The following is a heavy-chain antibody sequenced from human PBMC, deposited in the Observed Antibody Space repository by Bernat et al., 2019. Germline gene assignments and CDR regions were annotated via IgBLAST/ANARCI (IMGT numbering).Heavy chain of an antibody. D-gene: IGHD1-1*01. CDR3: ARAWTHANYYYGMDV. CDR1: GFTFSTYG. Sequence: QVQLVESGGGVVQPGRSLRLSCVASGFTFSTYGMHWVRQAPGKGLEWVALIWYDGSNTYYAESMKGRFTISRDNSKNTLYLQMISLRAEDTAVYYCARAWTHANYYYGMDVWGQGTTVTVSS. CDR2: IWYDGSNT. J-gene: IGHJ6*02. V-gene: IGHV3-33*01.